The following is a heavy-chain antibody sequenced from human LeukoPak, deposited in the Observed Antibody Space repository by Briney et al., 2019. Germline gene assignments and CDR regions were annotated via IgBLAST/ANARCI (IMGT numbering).Heavy chain of an antibody. V-gene: IGHV4-4*02. J-gene: IGHJ4*02. D-gene: IGHD2-2*03. CDR2: IYHSGST. CDR3: ASGGYCSSTSCPRSGRNYFDY. CDR1: GGSISSSNW. Sequence: ASETLSLTCAVSGGSISSSNWWSWVRQPPGKGLEWIGEIYHSGSTNYNPSLKSRVTISVDKSKNQFSLKLSSVTAADTAVYYCASGGYCSSTSCPRSGRNYFDYWGQGTLVTVSS.